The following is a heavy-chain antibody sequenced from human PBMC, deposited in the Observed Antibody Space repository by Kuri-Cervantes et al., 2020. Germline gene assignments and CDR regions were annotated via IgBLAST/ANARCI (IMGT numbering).Heavy chain of an antibody. CDR3: AREEYYDFWSGYYSDYYYYMDV. CDR1: GFTFDDYA. J-gene: IGHJ6*03. CDR2: IKQDGSEK. D-gene: IGHD3-3*01. V-gene: IGHV3-7*01. Sequence: GESLKISCAASGFTFDDYAMHWVRQAPGKGLEWVANIKQDGSEKYYVDSVKGRFTISRDNAKNSLYLQMNSLRAEDTAVYYCAREEYYDFWSGYYSDYYYYMDVWGKGTTVTVSS.